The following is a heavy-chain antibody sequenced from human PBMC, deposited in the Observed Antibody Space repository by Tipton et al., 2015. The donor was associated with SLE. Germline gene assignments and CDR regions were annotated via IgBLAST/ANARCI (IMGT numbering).Heavy chain of an antibody. V-gene: IGHV4-31*03. Sequence: TLSLTCTVSGGSVSSGSYYWSWIRQPPGKGLEWIGYIYYSGSTYYNPSLKSRVTISVDTSKNQFSLKLSSVTAADTAVYYCARVDLGYCSSTSCRGFDYWGQGTLVTVSS. D-gene: IGHD2-2*01. CDR2: IYYSGST. J-gene: IGHJ4*02. CDR3: ARVDLGYCSSTSCRGFDY. CDR1: GGSVSSGSYY.